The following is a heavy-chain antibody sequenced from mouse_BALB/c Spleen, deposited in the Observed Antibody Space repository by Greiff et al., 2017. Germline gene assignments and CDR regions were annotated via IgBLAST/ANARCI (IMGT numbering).Heavy chain of an antibody. CDR3: AKYDDDVYFDV. CDR1: GYNFTSYW. J-gene: IGHJ1*01. D-gene: IGHD2-4*01. Sequence: QVQLQQPGAELVKPGTSVKLSCKASGYNFTSYWINWVKLRPGQGLEWIGDIYPGSGSTNYNEKFKSKATLTVDTSSSTAYMQLSSLASEDSALYYCAKYDDDVYFDVWGAGTTVTVSS. CDR2: IYPGSGST. V-gene: IGHV1-55*01.